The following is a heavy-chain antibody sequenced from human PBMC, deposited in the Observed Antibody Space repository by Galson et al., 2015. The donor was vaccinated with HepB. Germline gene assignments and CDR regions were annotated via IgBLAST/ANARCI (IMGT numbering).Heavy chain of an antibody. CDR3: ARWQGPHYSSVPFDY. J-gene: IGHJ4*02. CDR1: GYSFSSYW. V-gene: IGHV5-51*01. Sequence: SGAEVKKPGESLKISCKDSGYSFSSYWIGWVRQMPGRGLEWMGIIYPGDSDTKYSPSFQGQVTISVDKSISTAYLQWSSLKASDTAIYYCARWQGPHYSSVPFDYWGQGTLVTVSS. D-gene: IGHD6-25*01. CDR2: IYPGDSDT.